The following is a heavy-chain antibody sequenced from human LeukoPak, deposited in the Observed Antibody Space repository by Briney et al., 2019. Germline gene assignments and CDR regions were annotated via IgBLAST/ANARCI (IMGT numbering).Heavy chain of an antibody. CDR1: GGSISSSSYY. J-gene: IGHJ1*01. Sequence: SETPSLTCTVSGGSISSSSYYWGWIRQPPGKGLEWLGRIVYSVSTFYNPSLKRRVTISVDTSKNQFSLKLSFVTAADTAVYYCARAPGGLGDGYNYVGQYFQHWGQGTLVTVST. D-gene: IGHD5-24*01. V-gene: IGHV4-39*01. CDR3: ARAPGGLGDGYNYVGQYFQH. CDR2: IVYSVST.